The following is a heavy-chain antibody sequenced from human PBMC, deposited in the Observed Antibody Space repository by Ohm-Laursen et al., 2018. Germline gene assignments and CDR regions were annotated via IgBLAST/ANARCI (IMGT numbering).Heavy chain of an antibody. CDR1: GESSSGYF. J-gene: IGHJ6*02. CDR2: INQSGST. D-gene: IGHD6-19*01. CDR3: ARGSGFFKLDV. Sequence: GTLSLTCAVNGESSSGYFWNWIRQPPGKGLEWIGEINQSGSTKYNPSLKRRVTLSADSSNSQFSQRLTSVTAADTATYYCARGSGFFKLDVWGQGTTVTVSS. V-gene: IGHV4-34*01.